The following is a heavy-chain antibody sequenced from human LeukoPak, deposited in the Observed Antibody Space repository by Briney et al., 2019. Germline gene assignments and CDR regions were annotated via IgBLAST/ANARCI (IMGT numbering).Heavy chain of an antibody. CDR1: AGSISSSNYY. CDR3: ARLNYYGSGSPLDY. D-gene: IGHD3-10*01. J-gene: IGHJ4*02. CDR2: IYYSGST. V-gene: IGHV4-39*01. Sequence: SETLSLTCTVSAGSISSSNYYWGWIRQPPGKGLEWIGSIYYSGSTYYNPSLKSRVTISVDTSKNQFSLKLSSVTAADTAVYYCARLNYYGSGSPLDYWGQGTLVTVSS.